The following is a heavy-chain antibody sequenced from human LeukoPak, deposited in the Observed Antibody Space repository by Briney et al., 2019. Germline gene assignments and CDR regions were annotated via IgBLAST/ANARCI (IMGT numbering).Heavy chain of an antibody. V-gene: IGHV1-69*04. D-gene: IGHD2-15*01. Sequence: SVKLSCKASGGTFSSYAISWVRQAPGQGLEWMGRIIPILGIANYAQKFQGRVTITADKSTSTAYMELSSLRSEDAAVYYCARDALALEVAATHPNNWFDPWGQGTLVTVSS. CDR1: GGTFSSYA. J-gene: IGHJ5*02. CDR2: IIPILGIA. CDR3: ARDALALEVAATHPNNWFDP.